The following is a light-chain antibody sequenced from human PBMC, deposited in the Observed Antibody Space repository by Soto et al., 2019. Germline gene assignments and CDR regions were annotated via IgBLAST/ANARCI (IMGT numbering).Light chain of an antibody. J-gene: IGKJ1*01. CDR3: QQFAASPRT. V-gene: IGKV3-11*01. CDR1: QSVSSY. Sequence: EIVLTQSPATLSLSPGERATLSCRASQSVSSYLAWYQQKPGQAPRLLIFGASYRATGIPARFTGSGSGTDFTLTISSLEPEDFAVYYCQQFAASPRTFGQGTTVEIK. CDR2: GAS.